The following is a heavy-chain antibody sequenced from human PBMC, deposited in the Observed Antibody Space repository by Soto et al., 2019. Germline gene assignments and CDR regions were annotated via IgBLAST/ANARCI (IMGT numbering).Heavy chain of an antibody. CDR1: GFTFRSYD. J-gene: IGHJ6*02. CDR2: ISFDGVKK. CDR3: ALPILAAGYYGMDV. Sequence: PGGSLRLSCAASGFTFRSYDMHWVRQAPGKGLEWMGVISFDGVKKYYADSVKGRFTISRDSSKNKLYLQMNSLRAEDTAVYYCALPILAAGYYGMDVWRQGTTVTVSS. V-gene: IGHV3-30*03. D-gene: IGHD6-13*01.